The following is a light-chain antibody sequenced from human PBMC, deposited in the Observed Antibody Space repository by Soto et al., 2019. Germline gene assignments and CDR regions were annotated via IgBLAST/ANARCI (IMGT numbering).Light chain of an antibody. Sequence: DIQMTQSPSTLSASVGARVTITCRASQGIGSWLAWYQRKPGKAPKLLIYKASSLESGVPSRFSGSGSGTEFTLTISSLQPDDFATYYCQQYNSYSPWTFGQGTKVEIK. V-gene: IGKV1-5*03. CDR3: QQYNSYSPWT. J-gene: IGKJ1*01. CDR1: QGIGSW. CDR2: KAS.